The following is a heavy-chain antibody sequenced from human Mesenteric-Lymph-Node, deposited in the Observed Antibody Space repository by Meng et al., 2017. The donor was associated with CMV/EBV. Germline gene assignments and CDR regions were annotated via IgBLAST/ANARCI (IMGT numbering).Heavy chain of an antibody. V-gene: IGHV3-7*01. J-gene: IGHJ4*02. CDR1: GFTFSSYW. CDR2: INQDGSEE. D-gene: IGHD3-10*01. CDR3: ARCRGDDYFDY. Sequence: ETLSLTCAASGFTFSSYWMSWVRQAPGKGLEWVANINQDGSEEYYVDSVKGRFTISRDNAKNSLYMQMNSLRAEDTAVYYCARCRGDDYFDYWGQGTLVTVSS.